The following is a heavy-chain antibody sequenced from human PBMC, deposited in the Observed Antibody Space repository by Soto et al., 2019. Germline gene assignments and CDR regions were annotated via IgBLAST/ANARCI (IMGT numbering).Heavy chain of an antibody. J-gene: IGHJ4*02. CDR1: GGSISSGGYY. V-gene: IGHV4-31*03. CDR2: IYYSGST. CDR3: ASLRYFDWLLGDY. Sequence: QVQLQESGPGLVKPSQTLSLTCTVSGGSISSGGYYWSWIRQHPGKGLEGIGYIYYSGSTYYNPSLTSGVTISVDTSKNQFSLKLSSVTAADTAVYYCASLRYFDWLLGDYWGQGTLVTVSS. D-gene: IGHD3-9*01.